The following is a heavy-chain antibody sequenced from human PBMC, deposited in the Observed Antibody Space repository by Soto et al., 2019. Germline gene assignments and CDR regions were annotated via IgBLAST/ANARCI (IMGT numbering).Heavy chain of an antibody. J-gene: IGHJ4*02. CDR2: IYHSGST. CDR3: ARVAVAGTRVDY. D-gene: IGHD6-19*01. Sequence: QVQLQESGPGLVKPSGTLSLTCAVSGGSISSSNWWSWVRQPPGKGLEWIGEIYHSGSTNYNPSPKSRVXXXVXXSKTQGSLKLSSVSAADTAVYYCARVAVAGTRVDYWGQGTLVTVSS. CDR1: GGSISSSNW. V-gene: IGHV4-4*02.